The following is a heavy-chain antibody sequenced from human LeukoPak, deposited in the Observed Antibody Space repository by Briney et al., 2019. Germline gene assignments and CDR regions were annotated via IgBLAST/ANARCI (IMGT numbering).Heavy chain of an antibody. J-gene: IGHJ5*02. Sequence: ASVKVSCKASGYTFTSYYMHWVRQAPGQGLEWMGIINPSGGSTSYAQKFQGRVTMTRDTSTSTVYMELSSLRSEDTAVYYCARGRAAYYYDSSGYDEENWFDPWGQGTLVTVSS. V-gene: IGHV1-46*01. CDR2: INPSGGST. D-gene: IGHD3-22*01. CDR1: GYTFTSYY. CDR3: ARGRAAYYYDSSGYDEENWFDP.